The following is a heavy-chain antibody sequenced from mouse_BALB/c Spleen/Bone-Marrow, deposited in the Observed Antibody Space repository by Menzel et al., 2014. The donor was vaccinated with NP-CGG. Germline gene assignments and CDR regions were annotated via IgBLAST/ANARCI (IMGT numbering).Heavy chain of an antibody. CDR2: IDPANGNT. CDR3: ARWLRRYYAMDY. Sequence: VTLKVCGAELVKPGASVKLSCTASGFNIKDTYMHWVKQRPEQGLEWIGRIDPANGNTKYDPKFQGKATITADTSSNTAYLQLSSLTSEDTAVYYCARWLRRYYAMDYWGQGTSVTVSS. V-gene: IGHV14-3*02. J-gene: IGHJ4*01. CDR1: GFNIKDTY. D-gene: IGHD2-2*01.